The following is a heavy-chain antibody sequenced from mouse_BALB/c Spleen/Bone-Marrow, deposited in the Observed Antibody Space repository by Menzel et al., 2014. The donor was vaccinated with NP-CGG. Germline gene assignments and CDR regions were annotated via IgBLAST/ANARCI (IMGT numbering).Heavy chain of an antibody. V-gene: IGHV14-3*02. CDR1: GFNIKDTY. CDR3: ALYYDYAVGY. Sequence: EVQLVESGAELVKPGASVKLSCTASGFNIKDTYMHWVKRRPEQGLEWIGRIDPANGNTKYDPKFQGKATITADTSSNTPSLQLSTRTSEDPPVYYGALYYDYAVGYGGQGTPPTVPS. D-gene: IGHD2-4*01. CDR2: IDPANGNT. J-gene: IGHJ2*01.